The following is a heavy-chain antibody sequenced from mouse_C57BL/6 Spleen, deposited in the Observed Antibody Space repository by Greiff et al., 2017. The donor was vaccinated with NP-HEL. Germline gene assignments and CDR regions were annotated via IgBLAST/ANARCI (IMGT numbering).Heavy chain of an antibody. Sequence: VQLKESGPGLVKPSQSLSLTCSVTGYSITSGYYWNWIRQFPGNKLEWMGYISYDGSNNYNPSLKNRISITRDTSKNQFFLKLNSVTTEDTATYYCARGRGYYGSSYWYFDVWGTGTTVTVSS. J-gene: IGHJ1*03. D-gene: IGHD1-1*01. CDR1: GYSITSGYY. CDR3: ARGRGYYGSSYWYFDV. V-gene: IGHV3-6*01. CDR2: ISYDGSN.